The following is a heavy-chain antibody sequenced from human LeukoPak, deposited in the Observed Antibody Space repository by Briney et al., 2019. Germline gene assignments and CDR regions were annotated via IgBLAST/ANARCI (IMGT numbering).Heavy chain of an antibody. CDR2: IYYSGST. CDR3: ARGSHYDFWSGYYVNYYYYYGMDV. J-gene: IGHJ6*02. Sequence: SETLSLTCTVSGGSISSYYWSWIRQPPGKGLEWIGYIYYSGSTNYNPSLKSRVTISVGTSKNQFSLKLSSVTAADTAVYYCARGSHYDFWSGYYVNYYYYYGMDVWGQGTAVTVSS. CDR1: GGSISSYY. D-gene: IGHD3-3*01. V-gene: IGHV4-59*01.